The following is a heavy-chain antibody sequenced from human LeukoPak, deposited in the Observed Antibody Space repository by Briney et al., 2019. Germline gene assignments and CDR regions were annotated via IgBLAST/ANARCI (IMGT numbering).Heavy chain of an antibody. J-gene: IGHJ4*02. Sequence: PGGSLRLSCAVSGFTFSSYEMNWVRQAPGKGLEWLSYITSSGSTIYYADSVKGRFTISRDNAKNSLYLQMNSLRAEDTAIYYGARNRGYCGGPGGPYSFAYGGQEPLVTVPS. CDR1: GFTFSSYE. CDR2: ITSSGSTI. D-gene: IGHD2-21*01. V-gene: IGHV3-48*03. CDR3: ARNRGYCGGPGGPYSFAY.